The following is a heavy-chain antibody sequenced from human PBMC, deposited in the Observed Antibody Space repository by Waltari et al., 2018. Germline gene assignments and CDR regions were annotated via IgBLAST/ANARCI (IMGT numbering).Heavy chain of an antibody. CDR2: IWDDGSNK. CDR1: GFTFNSYV. CDR3: ARAYYYDTSGLLGY. V-gene: IGHV3-33*01. Sequence: QVQLVESGGGVVQPGRSLRLSCAASGFTFNSYVMHWVRQAPGKGLEWVAVIWDDGSNKNYADSVKGRFTISRDYSKNTLYLQMNSLRAEDSAVYFCARAYYYDTSGLLGYWGQGTLVTVSS. J-gene: IGHJ4*02. D-gene: IGHD3-22*01.